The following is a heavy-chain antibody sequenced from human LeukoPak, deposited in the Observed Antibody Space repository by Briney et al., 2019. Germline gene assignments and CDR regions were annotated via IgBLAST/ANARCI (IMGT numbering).Heavy chain of an antibody. V-gene: IGHV4-38-2*02. D-gene: IGHD3-10*01. CDR3: ARNYGSGSYLDY. CDR2: IYHSGST. J-gene: IGHJ4*02. CDR1: GYSISSGYY. Sequence: SETLSLTCTVSGYSISSGYYWGWIRQPPGKGLEWIGSIYHSGSTYYNPSLKSRVTISVDTSKNQFSLKLSSVTAADTALYYCARNYGSGSYLDYWGQGTLVTVSS.